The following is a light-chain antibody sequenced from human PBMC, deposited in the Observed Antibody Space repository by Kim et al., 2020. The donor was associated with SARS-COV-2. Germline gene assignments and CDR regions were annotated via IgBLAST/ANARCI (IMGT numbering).Light chain of an antibody. V-gene: IGKV1-33*01. CDR2: DAS. Sequence: DIQMTQSPSSLSASVGDRVTITCQASQDISNFLNWYQQKPGKAPKLLIYDASTLETGVPSRFSGSGSGTDFTFTISSLQPEDIGTYYCQQYDNLATFGPGTKVHIK. CDR3: QQYDNLAT. CDR1: QDISNF. J-gene: IGKJ3*01.